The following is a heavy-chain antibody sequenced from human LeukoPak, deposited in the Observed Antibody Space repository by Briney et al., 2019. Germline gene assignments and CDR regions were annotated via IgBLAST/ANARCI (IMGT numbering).Heavy chain of an antibody. J-gene: IGHJ4*02. CDR1: GFPVSSNH. Sequence: GGSLRLSCAVSGFPVSSNHMGWVRQAPGKGLEWVSTITVSGGSTYYADSVKGRFTISRDNSKNTLDLQMNSLRAEDTAVYYCAKANWGSGYWGQGTLVTVSS. CDR3: AKANWGSGY. V-gene: IGHV3-23*01. D-gene: IGHD7-27*01. CDR2: ITVSGGST.